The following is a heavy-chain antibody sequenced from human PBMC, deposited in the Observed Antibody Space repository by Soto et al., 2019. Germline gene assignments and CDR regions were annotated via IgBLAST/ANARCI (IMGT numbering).Heavy chain of an antibody. CDR3: VRKYPGTRPFDY. CDR1: GFTFNSYA. V-gene: IGHV3-23*01. Sequence: GGSLRLSCAASGFTFNSYAMNWVRQAPGKGLAWVSAIGTDGNTYYANSVKGRFTISRDNSRTTLYLQMDSLRVEDTALYYCVRKYPGTRPFDYWGQGTLVTVSS. CDR2: IGTDGNT. D-gene: IGHD2-2*01. J-gene: IGHJ4*01.